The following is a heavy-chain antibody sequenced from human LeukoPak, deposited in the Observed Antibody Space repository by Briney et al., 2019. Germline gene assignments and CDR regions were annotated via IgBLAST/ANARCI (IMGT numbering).Heavy chain of an antibody. Sequence: SVKVSCKASGCTFGNYAISWVRPAPGQGLEWMGGIIPIFGTANYAQKFRGRVTITPDKYTRTAYMELSSLRSEDTAVHYCARDNDSRDPPHFDYWGQGTLVTVSS. CDR2: IIPIFGTA. CDR3: ARDNDSRDPPHFDY. V-gene: IGHV1-69*06. D-gene: IGHD3-16*01. J-gene: IGHJ4*02. CDR1: GCTFGNYA.